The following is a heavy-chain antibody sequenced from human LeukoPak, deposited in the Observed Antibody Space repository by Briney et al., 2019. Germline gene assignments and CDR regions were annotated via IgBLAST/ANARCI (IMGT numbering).Heavy chain of an antibody. CDR2: ISGSGDYT. CDR3: TREPGAVAATFYYAMDV. D-gene: IGHD2-15*01. Sequence: PGGSLRLSCAVSGFTFSGYAMSWVRQAPGKGLEWVSTISGSGDYTYYADSVKGRFSISRDNSKNTLHLQMNSLRAEDTAVYYCTREPGAVAATFYYAMDVWGQGTTVTVSS. V-gene: IGHV3-23*01. J-gene: IGHJ6*02. CDR1: GFTFSGYA.